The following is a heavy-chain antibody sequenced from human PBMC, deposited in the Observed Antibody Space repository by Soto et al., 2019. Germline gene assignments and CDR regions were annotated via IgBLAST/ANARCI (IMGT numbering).Heavy chain of an antibody. CDR3: ARETVAVVPAAGTTHNWFDP. V-gene: IGHV1-8*01. D-gene: IGHD2-2*01. CDR2: MNPNSGNT. J-gene: IGHJ5*02. Sequence: ASVKVSCKASGYTFTSYDINWVRQATGQGLEWMGWMNPNSGNTGYAQKFQGRVTMTRNTSISTAYMELSSLRSEDTAVYYCARETVAVVPAAGTTHNWFDPWGQGTLVTVSS. CDR1: GYTFTSYD.